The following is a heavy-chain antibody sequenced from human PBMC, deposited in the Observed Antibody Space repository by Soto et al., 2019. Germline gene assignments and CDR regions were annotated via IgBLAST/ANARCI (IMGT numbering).Heavy chain of an antibody. CDR2: INAGNGNT. D-gene: IGHD3-22*01. CDR1: GYTFTSYA. CDR3: ARYPGYYDSSGYYNWFDP. J-gene: IGHJ5*02. V-gene: IGHV1-3*01. Sequence: ASVKVSCKASGYTFTSYAMHWVRQAPGQRLEWMGWINAGNGNTKYSQKFQGRVTITRDTSASTAYMELSSLRSEDTAVYYCARYPGYYDSSGYYNWFDPWGQGTLVTVSS.